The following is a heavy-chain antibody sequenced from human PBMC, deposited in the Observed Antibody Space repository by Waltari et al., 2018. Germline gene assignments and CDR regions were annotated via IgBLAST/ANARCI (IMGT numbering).Heavy chain of an antibody. D-gene: IGHD3-16*02. CDR3: ARRTAGDYVWGSYRAYYFDY. V-gene: IGHV4-59*01. CDR1: GGSISRYY. J-gene: IGHJ4*02. Sequence: QVQLQESGPGLVKPSETLSLTCTVSGGSISRYYWSWIRQPPGKGLEWIGYIYYSGSTNYNPALKSRVTISVDTSKNQFSLKLSSVTAADTAVYYCARRTAGDYVWGSYRAYYFDYWGQGTLVTVSS. CDR2: IYYSGST.